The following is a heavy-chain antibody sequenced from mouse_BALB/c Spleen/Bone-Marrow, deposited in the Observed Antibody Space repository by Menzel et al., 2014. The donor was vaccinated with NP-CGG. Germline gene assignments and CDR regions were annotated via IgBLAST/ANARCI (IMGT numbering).Heavy chain of an antibody. V-gene: IGHV1-69*02. Sequence: GAEVVKPGASVKVSCKASGYTFTNYWMQWVKQRPGQGLEWIGEIEPSDSYTNYNQDFKGKATLTVDKSSSTAYKQLSSLTSEDSAVYYCARGRTTVVSDYWGQGTSLTVSS. J-gene: IGHJ2*02. D-gene: IGHD1-1*01. CDR3: ARGRTTVVSDY. CDR1: GYTFTNYW. CDR2: IEPSDSYT.